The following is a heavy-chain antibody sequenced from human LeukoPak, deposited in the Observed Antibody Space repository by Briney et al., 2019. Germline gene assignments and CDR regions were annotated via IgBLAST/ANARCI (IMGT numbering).Heavy chain of an antibody. Sequence: ASVKVSCKASGYTITSYDINWVRQATGQGLEWMGWMNPNSGNTGYAQKFQGRVTMTRNTSISTAYMELSSLRSEDTAVYYCARSDLGVASIDYWGQGTLVIVSS. CDR2: MNPNSGNT. CDR3: ARSDLGVASIDY. D-gene: IGHD2-15*01. J-gene: IGHJ4*02. V-gene: IGHV1-8*01. CDR1: GYTITSYD.